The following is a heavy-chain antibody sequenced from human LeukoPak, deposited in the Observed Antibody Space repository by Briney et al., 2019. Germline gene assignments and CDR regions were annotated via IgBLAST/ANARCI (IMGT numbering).Heavy chain of an antibody. V-gene: IGHV4-31*03. D-gene: IGHD5-18*01. CDR2: IYYSGST. CDR1: GGSISSGGYY. Sequence: SETLSLTCTVSGGSISSGGYYWSWIRQHPGKGLEWIGYIYYSGSTYYNPSLKSRVTISVDTSKNQFSLKLSSVTAADTAVYYCARGRVRGYSQNWFDPWGQGTLVTVSS. J-gene: IGHJ5*02. CDR3: ARGRVRGYSQNWFDP.